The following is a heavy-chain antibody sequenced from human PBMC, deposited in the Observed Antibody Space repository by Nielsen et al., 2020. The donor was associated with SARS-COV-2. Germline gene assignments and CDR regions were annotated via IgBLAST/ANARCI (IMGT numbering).Heavy chain of an antibody. CDR3: ARDCSCGLGSSPSYYFDY. J-gene: IGHJ4*02. D-gene: IGHD7-27*01. CDR2: IYYTGST. V-gene: IGHV4-31*03. Sequence: SETLSLTCTVSGGSTSSVSYFWSWIRQHPGNGLERIGNIYYTGSTNYNPSLKSRITISIDPSTNQFSLKLSSVTAANTAVYYCARDCSCGLGSSPSYYFDYWGQGTLVTVSS. CDR1: GGSTSSVSYF.